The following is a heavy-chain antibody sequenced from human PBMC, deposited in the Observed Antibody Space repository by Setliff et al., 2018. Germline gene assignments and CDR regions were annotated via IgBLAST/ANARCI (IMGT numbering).Heavy chain of an antibody. V-gene: IGHV4-38-2*02. CDR1: GYSISSGYY. CDR3: MGSYGGWGYYFDY. Sequence: SETQSLTCTVSGYSISSGYYWGWIRQPPGKGLKWIGEINHSGSTNYNPSLKSRVTISVDTSKNQFSLKLSSVTAADTAVYYCMGSYGGWGYYFDYWGQGTLVTVSS. J-gene: IGHJ4*02. CDR2: INHSGST. D-gene: IGHD5-18*01.